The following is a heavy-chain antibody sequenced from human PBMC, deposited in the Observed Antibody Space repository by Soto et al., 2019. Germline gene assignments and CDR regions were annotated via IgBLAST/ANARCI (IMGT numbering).Heavy chain of an antibody. D-gene: IGHD3-3*01. CDR3: TGAGLDDFCSGSIFDY. CDR1: GFTFSSYA. Sequence: PGWSLRLSCAASGFTFSSYAMSWVRQAPGKGLEWVSCISGSGGSTYYADSVKGRFTISRDNSKNTLYLQMNSLRAEDTAVYYCTGAGLDDFCSGSIFDYWGQGTMVTVSS. CDR2: ISGSGGST. V-gene: IGHV3-23*01. J-gene: IGHJ4*02.